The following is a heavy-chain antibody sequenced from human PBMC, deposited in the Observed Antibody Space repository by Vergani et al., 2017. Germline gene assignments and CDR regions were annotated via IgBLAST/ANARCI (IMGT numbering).Heavy chain of an antibody. V-gene: IGHV1-69*01. Sequence: QVQVVQSGAEVKKSGASVKVSCKTSGYTFSNYYMHWVRQAPGQGLEWMGGIIPIFGTANYAQKFQGRVTITADESTSTAYMELSSLRSEDTAVYYCARQYYYDSSGYSPYYFYYYHMDVWGKGTTVTVSS. CDR3: ARQYYYDSSGYSPYYFYYYHMDV. D-gene: IGHD3-22*01. CDR2: IIPIFGTA. CDR1: GYTFSNYY. J-gene: IGHJ6*03.